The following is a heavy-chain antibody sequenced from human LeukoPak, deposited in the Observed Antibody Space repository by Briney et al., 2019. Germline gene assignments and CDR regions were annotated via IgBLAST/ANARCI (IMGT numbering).Heavy chain of an antibody. CDR3: VRSSGSYYLTFDY. CDR1: GGTFSSYA. CDR2: IIPIFGTA. J-gene: IGHJ4*02. V-gene: IGHV1-69*05. D-gene: IGHD1-26*01. Sequence: ASVKVSCKASGGTFSSYAISWVRQAPGQGLEWMGGIIPIFGTANYAQKFQGRVTITTGESTSTAYMELSSLRSEDTAVYYCVRSSGSYYLTFDYWGQGTLVTVSS.